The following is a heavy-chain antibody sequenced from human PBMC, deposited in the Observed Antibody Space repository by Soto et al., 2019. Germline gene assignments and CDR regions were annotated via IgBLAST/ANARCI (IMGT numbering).Heavy chain of an antibody. Sequence: QVRLQESGPGLVKPSETLSLTCTVSGGSISSYYWSWIRQPPGKGLEWIGYMYNTGSTIYNPSLKSLAPLSAATSKTQFSLKLHTLTAADTAVYSCARELWGYCWDQCYRVDVWGQGTTVTVS. V-gene: IGHV4-59*01. CDR1: GGSISSYY. CDR2: MYNTGST. D-gene: IGHD3-22*01. J-gene: IGHJ6*02. CDR3: ARELWGYCWDQCYRVDV.